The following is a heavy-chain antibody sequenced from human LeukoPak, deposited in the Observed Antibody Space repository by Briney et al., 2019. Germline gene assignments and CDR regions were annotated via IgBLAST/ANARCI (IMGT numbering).Heavy chain of an antibody. CDR2: IYPGDSDI. D-gene: IGHD1-7*01. V-gene: IGHV5-51*01. Sequence: KRGESLKISCKGSGYPFDTYWIGWVRQTPGKGLEWMGIIYPGDSDIRYSPSFQGQVTMSADKSISTAFLQWSSLKASDTAMYFCATITGTPGYFDYWGQGTLVTVSS. J-gene: IGHJ4*02. CDR3: ATITGTPGYFDY. CDR1: GYPFDTYW.